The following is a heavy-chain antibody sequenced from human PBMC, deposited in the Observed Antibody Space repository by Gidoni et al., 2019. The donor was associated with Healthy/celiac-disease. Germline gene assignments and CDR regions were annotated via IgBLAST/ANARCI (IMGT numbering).Heavy chain of an antibody. J-gene: IGHJ2*01. D-gene: IGHD1-26*01. Sequence: EVQLLESGGGLVQPGGSLRLSCSASGFTFSSYAMSWVRQAPGKGLEWVSAISGSGGSTYYADSVKGRFTISRDNSKNTLYLQMNSLRAEDTAVYYCAKSGGSYSDYWYFDLWGRGTLVTVSS. V-gene: IGHV3-23*01. CDR2: ISGSGGST. CDR3: AKSGGSYSDYWYFDL. CDR1: GFTFSSYA.